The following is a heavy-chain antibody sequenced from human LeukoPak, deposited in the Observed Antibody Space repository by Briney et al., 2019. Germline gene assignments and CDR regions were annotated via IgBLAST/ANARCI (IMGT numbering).Heavy chain of an antibody. D-gene: IGHD4-17*01. V-gene: IGHV4-34*01. Sequence: PSETLSLTCAVYGGSFSGYYWSWICQPPGTGLEWDGEINHSGSTNYNPSLKSRVTISVDTSKNQFSLKLSSVTAADTAVYYCARVGTTVTTSRWYNWFDPWGQGTLVTVSS. J-gene: IGHJ5*02. CDR1: GGSFSGYY. CDR2: INHSGST. CDR3: ARVGTTVTTSRWYNWFDP.